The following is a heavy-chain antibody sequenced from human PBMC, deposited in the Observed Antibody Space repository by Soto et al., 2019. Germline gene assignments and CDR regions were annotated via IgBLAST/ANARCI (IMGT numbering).Heavy chain of an antibody. CDR3: ERDGGTRFYYYDSTARLGFAP. CDR1: GYTFTSYG. J-gene: IGHJ5*02. D-gene: IGHD3-22*01. Sequence: QVQLVQSGAEVKKPGASVKVSCKASGYTFTSYGIIWVRQAPGQGLEWMGWISAYNGNTNYAQKLQGRVTMTTDTSTSTAYMELRSLRSDDTAVDYCERDGGTRFYYYDSTARLGFAPWGQGTLFTFSS. CDR2: ISAYNGNT. V-gene: IGHV1-18*04.